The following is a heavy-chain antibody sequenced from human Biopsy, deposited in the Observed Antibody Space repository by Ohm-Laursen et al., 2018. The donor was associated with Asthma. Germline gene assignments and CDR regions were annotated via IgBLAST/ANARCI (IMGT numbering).Heavy chain of an antibody. D-gene: IGHD3-10*01. CDR1: GGPVSTGSYY. Sequence: TLSLTCTVSGGPVSTGSYYWSWIRQPPGKGLEWLGYIYYTGSDNYNPPLKSRVTISVDTSKNQFSLRLNSVTAADTAVYYCARGPNYHGSGRAPIGMDVWGQGTTVTVSS. CDR3: ARGPNYHGSGRAPIGMDV. CDR2: IYYTGSD. J-gene: IGHJ6*02. V-gene: IGHV4-61*01.